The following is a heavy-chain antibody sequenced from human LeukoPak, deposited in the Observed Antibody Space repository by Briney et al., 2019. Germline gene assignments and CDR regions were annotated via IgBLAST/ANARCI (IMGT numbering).Heavy chain of an antibody. CDR1: GGSISSGGYS. Sequence: SETLSLTCAVSGGSISSGGYSWSWIRQPPGKGLEWIGYIYHSGSTYYNPSLKSRVTISVDRSKNQFYLKLSSVTVADTAVYYCARNGDGMDVWGQGTTVTVSS. D-gene: IGHD3-10*01. V-gene: IGHV4-30-2*01. CDR2: IYHSGST. CDR3: ARNGDGMDV. J-gene: IGHJ6*02.